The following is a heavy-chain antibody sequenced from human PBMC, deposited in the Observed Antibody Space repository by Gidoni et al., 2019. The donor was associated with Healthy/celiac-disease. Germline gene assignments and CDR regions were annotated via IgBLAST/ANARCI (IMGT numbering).Heavy chain of an antibody. V-gene: IGHV3-30-3*01. CDR3: ARDRAPIAVAIFDY. CDR1: GFPFSSYA. CDR2: ISYDGSNK. J-gene: IGHJ4*02. D-gene: IGHD6-19*01. Sequence: HVQLVESGGGVVQPRSSLRLSCSASGFPFSSYAMHWVRQAPGKGLEWVAVISYDGSNKYYADSVKGRFTISRDNSKNTLYLQMNSLRAEDTAVYYCARDRAPIAVAIFDYWGQGTLVTVSS.